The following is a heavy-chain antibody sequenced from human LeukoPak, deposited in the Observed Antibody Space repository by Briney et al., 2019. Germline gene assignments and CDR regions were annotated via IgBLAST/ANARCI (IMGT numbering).Heavy chain of an antibody. CDR3: ARVRVPPDDFWSGFIDY. V-gene: IGHV3-64*01. D-gene: IGHD3-3*01. CDR2: ISSNGGST. CDR1: GFTFSSYA. Sequence: PGGSLRLSCAASGFTFSSYAMHWVRQAPGKGLEYVSAISSNGGSTYYANSVKGRFTISRDNSKNTLYLQMGSLRAEDMAVYYCARVRVPPDDFWSGFIDYWGQGTLVTVSS. J-gene: IGHJ4*02.